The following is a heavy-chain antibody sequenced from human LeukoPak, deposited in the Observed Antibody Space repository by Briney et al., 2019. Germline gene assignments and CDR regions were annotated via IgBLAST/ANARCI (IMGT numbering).Heavy chain of an antibody. CDR1: GFTFSSYG. CDR3: TKAQGDSGSYDY. D-gene: IGHD1-26*01. J-gene: IGHJ4*02. Sequence: GGSLRLSCAASGFTFSSYGMHWVRQAPGKGLEWVAVISYDGSNKYYADSVKGRFTISRDNSKNTLYLQMNSLRAEDTAVYYCTKAQGDSGSYDYWGQGTLVTVSS. V-gene: IGHV3-30*18. CDR2: ISYDGSNK.